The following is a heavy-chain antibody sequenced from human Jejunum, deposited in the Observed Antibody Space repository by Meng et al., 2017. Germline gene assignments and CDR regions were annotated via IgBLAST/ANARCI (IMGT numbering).Heavy chain of an antibody. J-gene: IGHJ4*02. Sequence: GGSVGGLVTPGVSLSPFFAVCGLTCSSSWMHWVCQAPEKGLDWAADIKFDGREKYYVDSVNGRLTISRDNSKNSLYLQVNSLRAEEMTVYYCVRGEWWLLLFEVDYWGQGTLVTVSS. D-gene: IGHD2-21*02. CDR1: GLTCSSSW. CDR3: VRGEWWLLLFEVDY. V-gene: IGHV3-52*01. CDR2: IKFDGREK.